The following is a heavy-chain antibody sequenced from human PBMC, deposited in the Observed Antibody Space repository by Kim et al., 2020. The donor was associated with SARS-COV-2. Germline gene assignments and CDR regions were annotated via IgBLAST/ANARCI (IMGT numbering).Heavy chain of an antibody. CDR3: AKPKVIPVACLLWDY. CDR1: GFTFSNYA. V-gene: IGHV3-23*01. Sequence: GGSLRLSCAASGFTFSNYAMTWVRQAPGKGLEWVSVISGSGDRTTYADSVEGRFTISRDNSKNTLYLQMISLRAEDTAVYYCAKPKVIPVACLLWDYWGQGTLVTVSS. J-gene: IGHJ4*02. CDR2: ISGSGDRT. D-gene: IGHD6-19*01.